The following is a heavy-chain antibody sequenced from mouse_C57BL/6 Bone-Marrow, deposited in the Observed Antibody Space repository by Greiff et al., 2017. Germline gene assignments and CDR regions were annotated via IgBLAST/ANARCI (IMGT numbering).Heavy chain of an antibody. V-gene: IGHV1-26*01. J-gene: IGHJ2*01. CDR1: GYTFTDYY. D-gene: IGHD1-1*01. CDR2: INPNNGGT. CDR3: ARRRTTVVGYYFDY. Sequence: EVQLQQSGPELVKPGASVKISCKASGYTFTDYYMNWVKQSHGKSLEWIGDINPNNGGTSYNQKFKGKATLTVDKSSSTAYMELRSLTSEDSAVYYCARRRTTVVGYYFDYWGQGTTLTVSS.